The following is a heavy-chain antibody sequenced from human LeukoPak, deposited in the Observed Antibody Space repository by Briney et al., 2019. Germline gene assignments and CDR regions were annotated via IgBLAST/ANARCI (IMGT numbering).Heavy chain of an antibody. CDR1: GGTFSSYA. D-gene: IGHD6-6*01. CDR3: ARESLSIAARNYYYYYGMDV. V-gene: IGHV1-69*04. J-gene: IGHJ6*02. Sequence: ASVKVSCKASGGTFSSYAISWVRQAPGQGLEWMGRIIPILGIANYAQKFQGRVTITADKSTSTAYMELSSLRSEDTAVYYCARESLSIAARNYYYYYGMDVWGQGTTVTASS. CDR2: IIPILGIA.